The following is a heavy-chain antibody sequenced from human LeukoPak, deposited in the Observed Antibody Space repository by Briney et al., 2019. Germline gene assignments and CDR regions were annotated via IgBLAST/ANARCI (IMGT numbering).Heavy chain of an antibody. J-gene: IGHJ4*02. Sequence: GRSLRLSCAASGFTFDDYAMHWVRHAPGKGLEWVSGISWNSGSIGYADSVKGRFTISRDNAKNSLYLQMNSLRAEDMALYYCAKGGGRIRHRFYYFDYWGQGTLVTVSS. CDR1: GFTFDDYA. V-gene: IGHV3-9*03. CDR2: ISWNSGSI. CDR3: AKGGGRIRHRFYYFDY. D-gene: IGHD3-3*01.